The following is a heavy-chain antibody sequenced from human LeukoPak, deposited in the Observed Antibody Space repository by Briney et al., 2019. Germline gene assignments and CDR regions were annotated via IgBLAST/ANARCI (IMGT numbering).Heavy chain of an antibody. D-gene: IGHD5-18*01. CDR1: GYSFTSYW. CDR2: IYPGDYET. J-gene: IGHJ3*02. CDR3: ARRRDERGYKDIFDI. Sequence: GESLKISCKGSGYSFTSYWIGRGRQMPGKGLEWMGIIYPGDYETRYSPSFQGQGTIAADKSISTAYLQWSSLKASDTAMYYCARRRDERGYKDIFDIWGQGTMVTVSS. V-gene: IGHV5-51*01.